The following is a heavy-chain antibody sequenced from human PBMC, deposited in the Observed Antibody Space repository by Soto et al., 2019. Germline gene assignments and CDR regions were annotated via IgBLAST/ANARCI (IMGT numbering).Heavy chain of an antibody. D-gene: IGHD3-3*01. CDR3: ARLNLRFLAYYFDY. Sequence: GGSLRLSCAASGFTFSDYYMSWIRQAPGKGLEWVSYISSSGSTIYYADSVKGRFTISRDNAKNSLYLQMNSLRAEDTAVYYCARLNLRFLAYYFDYWGQGTLVTVSS. V-gene: IGHV3-11*01. CDR1: GFTFSDYY. J-gene: IGHJ4*02. CDR2: ISSSGSTI.